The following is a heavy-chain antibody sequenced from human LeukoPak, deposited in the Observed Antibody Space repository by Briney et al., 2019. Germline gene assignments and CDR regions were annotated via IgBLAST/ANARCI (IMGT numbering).Heavy chain of an antibody. CDR3: ARAFSPGWFGELLPTYYYYGMVV. V-gene: IGHV3-21*01. J-gene: IGHJ6*02. D-gene: IGHD3-10*01. Sequence: GGSVCLSCAASGFSFTSYSMRWVRQAPGEWLEWVSSISSSSSYIYYADSVKCRFTISRDNAKSPLYLKMNSLRAEATAVYYCARAFSPGWFGELLPTYYYYGMVVWGQGTTVTVS. CDR1: GFSFTSYS. CDR2: ISSSSSYI.